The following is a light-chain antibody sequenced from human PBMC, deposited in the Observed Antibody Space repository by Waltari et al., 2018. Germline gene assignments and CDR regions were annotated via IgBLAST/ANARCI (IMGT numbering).Light chain of an antibody. Sequence: QSVLTQPPSASGTPGQRVTIFCSGSSSTIGSYYVYWYQQLPGPAPKLLMFNDQHRPSGVPDRFSGSKAGTSASLAISGLRSEDEADYYCATWDGSLSSWVFGGGTKLTVL. J-gene: IGLJ3*02. CDR2: NDQ. CDR3: ATWDGSLSSWV. CDR1: SSTIGSYY. V-gene: IGLV1-47*01.